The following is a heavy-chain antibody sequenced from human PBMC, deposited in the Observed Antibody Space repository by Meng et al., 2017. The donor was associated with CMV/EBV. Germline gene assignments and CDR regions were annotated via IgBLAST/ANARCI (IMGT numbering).Heavy chain of an antibody. V-gene: IGHV1-2*02. CDR1: GYTFTGYY. CDR3: LHGTTGTTFKGAH. D-gene: IGHD1-1*01. CDR2: INPNSGGT. J-gene: IGHJ4*02. Sequence: ASVKVSCKASGYTFTGYYMHWVRQAPGQGLEWMGWINPNSGGTNYAQKFQGRVTMTRDTSISTAYMELSRLRSDDTAVYYCLHGTTGTTFKGAHWGQGTLVTVSS.